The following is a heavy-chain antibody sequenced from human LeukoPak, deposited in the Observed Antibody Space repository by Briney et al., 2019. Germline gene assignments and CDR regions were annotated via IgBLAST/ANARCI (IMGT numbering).Heavy chain of an antibody. D-gene: IGHD6-19*01. CDR1: GGSISSYY. V-gene: IGHV4-59*12. J-gene: IGHJ4*02. CDR3: ARFGPSGWPFDY. CDR2: IYHSGST. Sequence: PSETLSLTCTVSGGSISSYYWSWIRQPPGKGLEWIGEIYHSGSTNYNPSLKSRVTISVDKSKNQFSLKLSSVTAADTAVYYCARFGPSGWPFDYWGQGTLVTVSS.